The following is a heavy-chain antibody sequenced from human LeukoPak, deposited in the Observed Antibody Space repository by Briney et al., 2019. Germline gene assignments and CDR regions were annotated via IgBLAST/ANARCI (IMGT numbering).Heavy chain of an antibody. D-gene: IGHD6-13*01. V-gene: IGHV1-69*13. CDR1: GGTFSSYA. Sequence: GASVKVSCKASGGTFSSYAISWVRQAPGQGLEWMGGIIPIFGTANYAQKFQGRVTITADESTSTAYMELSSLRSEDTAVYYCARDPGGAAAEYYGMDVWGQGTTVTVSS. J-gene: IGHJ6*02. CDR3: ARDPGGAAAEYYGMDV. CDR2: IIPIFGTA.